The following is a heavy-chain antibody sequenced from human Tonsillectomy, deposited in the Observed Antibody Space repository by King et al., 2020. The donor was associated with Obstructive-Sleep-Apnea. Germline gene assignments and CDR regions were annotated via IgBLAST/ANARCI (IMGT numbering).Heavy chain of an antibody. V-gene: IGHV3-48*04. J-gene: IGHJ4*02. CDR2: ISSSSSTI. CDR1: GFTFTSYS. D-gene: IGHD6-13*01. CDR3: ARDAPPGIAAAGTTDY. Sequence: VQLVESGGGLVQPGGSLRLSCAASGFTFTSYSMNWVRQAPGKGLEWVSYISSSSSTIYYADSVKGRFTISRENAKNSLYLQMNSLRAEDTAVYYCARDAPPGIAAAGTTDYWGQGTLVTVSS.